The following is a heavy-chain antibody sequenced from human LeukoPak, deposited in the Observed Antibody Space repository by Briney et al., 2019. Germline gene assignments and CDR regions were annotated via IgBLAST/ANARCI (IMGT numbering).Heavy chain of an antibody. Sequence: PGGSLRLSCAASGFTFSSYGIHWVRQAPGKGLEWVAFIRYDGTDKYYADSVKGRFTISRDNSNNTLYLQMNSLRAEDTAVYYCVKDQVAHWGQGTLVTVSS. CDR2: IRYDGTDK. V-gene: IGHV3-30*02. J-gene: IGHJ4*02. D-gene: IGHD2-15*01. CDR1: GFTFSSYG. CDR3: VKDQVAH.